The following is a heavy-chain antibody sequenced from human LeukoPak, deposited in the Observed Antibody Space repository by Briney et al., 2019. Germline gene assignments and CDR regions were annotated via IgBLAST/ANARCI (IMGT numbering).Heavy chain of an antibody. CDR1: GGSISSSSYY. CDR3: ARESGRISGSQAQIDY. Sequence: PSETLSLTCTVSGGSISSSSYYWGWIRQPPGKGLEWIGSIYYSGSTYYNPSLKSRVTISVDTSKNQFSLKLSSVTAADTAVYYCARESGRISGSQAQIDYWGQGTLVTVSS. V-gene: IGHV4-39*07. CDR2: IYYSGST. J-gene: IGHJ4*02. D-gene: IGHD1-26*01.